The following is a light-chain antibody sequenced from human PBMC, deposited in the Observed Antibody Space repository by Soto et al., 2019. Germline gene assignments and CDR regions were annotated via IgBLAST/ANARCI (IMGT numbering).Light chain of an antibody. J-gene: IGLJ2*01. CDR1: SSDVGSNNL. CDR2: EGT. CDR3: CSYAGNSVFVV. V-gene: IGLV2-23*03. Sequence: QPVLTQPASVSGSPGQSITISCTGTSSDVGSNNLVSWYQHHAGKAPKVMIYEGTKRPSGVSNRFSGSKSGNTASLTISGLQAEDEADYYCCSYAGNSVFVVVGGGTQLTVL.